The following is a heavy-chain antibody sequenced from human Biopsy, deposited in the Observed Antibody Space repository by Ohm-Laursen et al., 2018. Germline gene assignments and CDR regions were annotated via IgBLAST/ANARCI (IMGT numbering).Heavy chain of an antibody. D-gene: IGHD4-17*01. CDR1: GGSFSGYD. V-gene: IGHV3-66*01. Sequence: LSLTCAVDGGSFSGYDWTWIRQPPGKGLEWVSVIYTGDITSYADSVKGRFTISRDISKNALYLHMNSLRAEDRVVYYCVRGLADGVHLNWGQGTLVAVSS. J-gene: IGHJ4*02. CDR3: VRGLADGVHLN. CDR2: IYTGDIT.